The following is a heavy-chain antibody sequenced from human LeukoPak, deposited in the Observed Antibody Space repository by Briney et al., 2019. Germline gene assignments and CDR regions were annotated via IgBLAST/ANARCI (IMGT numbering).Heavy chain of an antibody. CDR2: IYDSGGP. D-gene: IGHD3-22*01. Sequence: PSETLSLTCTVSGGSVSSYYWGWIRHPPGKGLAWIGDIYDSGGPKYNPSLKSRVTISIDTSKNQLSLNLSSVTAADTAVYYCARAGYYYDSSSYYSFDSWGQGTLVTVSS. CDR1: GGSVSSYY. V-gene: IGHV4-59*02. J-gene: IGHJ4*02. CDR3: ARAGYYYDSSSYYSFDS.